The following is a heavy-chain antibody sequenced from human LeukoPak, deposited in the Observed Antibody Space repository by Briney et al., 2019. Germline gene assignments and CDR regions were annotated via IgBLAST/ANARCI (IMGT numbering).Heavy chain of an antibody. V-gene: IGHV4-34*01. D-gene: IGHD3-10*01. J-gene: IGHJ4*02. Sequence: SETLSLTCAVYGGSFSGYYWSWLRQPPGKGLEWIGEINHNGSTNYNPSLQSRVTISVDTSKNQFSLKLSSVTAADTAVYYCARRPNTPYYYGSGSSYYFDYWGQGTLVTVSS. CDR1: GGSFSGYY. CDR2: INHNGST. CDR3: ARRPNTPYYYGSGSSYYFDY.